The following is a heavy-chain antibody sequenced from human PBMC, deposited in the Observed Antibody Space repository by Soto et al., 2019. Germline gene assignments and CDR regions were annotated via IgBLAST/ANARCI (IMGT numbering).Heavy chain of an antibody. CDR3: ARVRGTAGKRYFDY. V-gene: IGHV4-59*01. CDR2: TYYSGST. D-gene: IGHD6-13*01. CDR1: GGSMIAYY. J-gene: IGHJ4*02. Sequence: SETLSLTCTVSGGSMIAYYWNWMRQPPGKGLQWIGYTYYSGSTTYNPSLKSRVTISVDSSKNQFSLKLDSVTPADTAVYYCARVRGTAGKRYFDYWGPGTLATVSS.